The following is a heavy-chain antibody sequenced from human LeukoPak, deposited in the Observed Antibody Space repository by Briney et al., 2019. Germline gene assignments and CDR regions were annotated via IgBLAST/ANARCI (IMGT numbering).Heavy chain of an antibody. CDR2: IYPGDSDT. J-gene: IGHJ4*02. CDR1: GYIFTSYW. CDR3: ATVEDYYDSSGYYYTMPPYY. Sequence: GASLKISCKGSGYIFTSYWIGWVRPVPGKGLEWMGIIYPGDSDTRYSPSFQGQVTISADKSISTAYLQWSSLKASDTAMYYCATVEDYYDSSGYYYTMPPYYWGQGTLVTVSS. D-gene: IGHD3-22*01. V-gene: IGHV5-51*01.